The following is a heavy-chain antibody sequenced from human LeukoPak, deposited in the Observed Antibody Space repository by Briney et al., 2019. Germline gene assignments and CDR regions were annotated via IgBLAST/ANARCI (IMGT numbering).Heavy chain of an antibody. D-gene: IGHD4-23*01. J-gene: IGHJ4*02. Sequence: GESLKISCAASGFMFSSNWMSWVRQAPGKGLEWVANIKEDGSQKTYVDSVKGRFTISRDNAKNSLYLQMSSLRAEDTALYYCARWAYGGNPVGYYLDYWGQGTLATVSS. CDR2: IKEDGSQK. V-gene: IGHV3-7*04. CDR3: ARWAYGGNPVGYYLDY. CDR1: GFMFSSNW.